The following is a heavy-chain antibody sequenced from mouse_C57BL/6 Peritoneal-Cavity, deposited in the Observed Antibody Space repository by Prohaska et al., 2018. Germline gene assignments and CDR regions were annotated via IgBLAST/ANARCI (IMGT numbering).Heavy chain of an antibody. CDR3: MRYGNYWYFDV. J-gene: IGHJ1*03. CDR2: MNSDGSAI. CDR1: GFTFSGFW. Sequence: VQLLETGGGLVQPGGSRGLSCEGSGFTFSGFWMSWVRQTPGKTLEWIGDMNSDGSAINYAPSIKDRFTIFRDNDKSTLYLQMSNVRSEDTATYFCMRYGNYWYFDVWGTGTTVTVSS. D-gene: IGHD2-1*01. V-gene: IGHV11-2*01.